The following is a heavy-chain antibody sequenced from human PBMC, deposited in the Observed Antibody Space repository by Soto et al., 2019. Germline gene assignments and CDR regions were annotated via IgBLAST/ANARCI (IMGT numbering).Heavy chain of an antibody. J-gene: IGHJ6*02. V-gene: IGHV1-46*01. Sequence: ASVKVSCKASGYTFTSYYMHWVRQAPGQGLEWMGIINPSGGSTSYAQKFQGRVTMTRDTSTSTVYMELSSLRSEDTAVYYCARVMMYYDFWSGYYTPNYYYGMDVWGQGTTVTVSS. CDR2: INPSGGST. D-gene: IGHD3-3*01. CDR1: GYTFTSYY. CDR3: ARVMMYYDFWSGYYTPNYYYGMDV.